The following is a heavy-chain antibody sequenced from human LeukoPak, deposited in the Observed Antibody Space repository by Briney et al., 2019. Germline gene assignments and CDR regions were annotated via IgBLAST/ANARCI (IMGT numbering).Heavy chain of an antibody. CDR3: AREVGFCSGGGCYFWFDP. V-gene: IGHV3-7*05. Sequence: GGSLRLSCAATGFTFSGSWMSWVRQAPGIGLGWVANIKQDGSEENYVESVKGRFTISRDNAKNSLYLQMSSLRAEDTAVYYCAREVGFCSGGGCYFWFDPWGQGTLVTVSS. CDR2: IKQDGSEE. CDR1: GFTFSGSW. J-gene: IGHJ5*02. D-gene: IGHD2-15*01.